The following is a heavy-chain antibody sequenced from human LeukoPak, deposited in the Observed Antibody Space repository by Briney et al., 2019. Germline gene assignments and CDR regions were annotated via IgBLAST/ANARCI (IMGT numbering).Heavy chain of an antibody. Sequence: PGGSLRLSCAASEFTFNIYWMHWVRQAPGKGLVWVSHINSDGSNTNYADSVKGRFTISRDNAKNTLYLQMNSLRAEDTAIYYCARDKGYAIDYWGQGTLVTVSS. J-gene: IGHJ4*02. D-gene: IGHD1-1*01. CDR2: INSDGSNT. CDR3: ARDKGYAIDY. V-gene: IGHV3-74*01. CDR1: EFTFNIYW.